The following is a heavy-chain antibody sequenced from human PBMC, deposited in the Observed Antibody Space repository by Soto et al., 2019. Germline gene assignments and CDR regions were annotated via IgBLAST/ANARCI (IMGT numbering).Heavy chain of an antibody. V-gene: IGHV1-46*01. Sequence: ASVKVSGKASGYTFTSYYMHWVRQAPGQGLEWMGIINPSGGSTSYAQKFQGRVTMTRDTSTSTVYMELSSLRSEDTAVYYCARALHFYDSSGYFYYWGQGTLVTVSS. D-gene: IGHD3-22*01. J-gene: IGHJ4*02. CDR1: GYTFTSYY. CDR3: ARALHFYDSSGYFYY. CDR2: INPSGGST.